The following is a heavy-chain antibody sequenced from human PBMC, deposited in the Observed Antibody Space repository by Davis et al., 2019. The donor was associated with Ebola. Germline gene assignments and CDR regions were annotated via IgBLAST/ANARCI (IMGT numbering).Heavy chain of an antibody. J-gene: IGHJ4*02. CDR3: ARVGVRTVGYFDY. CDR2: IIPIFGTA. D-gene: IGHD3-3*01. V-gene: IGHV1-69*13. CDR1: GGTFSSYA. Sequence: SVKVSCKASGGTFSSYAISWVRQAPGQGLEWMGGIIPIFGTANYAQKFQGRVTITADESTSTAYMELSSLRSEDTAVYYCARVGVRTVGYFDYWGQGTLVTVSS.